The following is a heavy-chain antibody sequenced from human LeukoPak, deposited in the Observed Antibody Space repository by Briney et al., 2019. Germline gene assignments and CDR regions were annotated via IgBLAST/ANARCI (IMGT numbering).Heavy chain of an antibody. V-gene: IGHV3-48*02. D-gene: IGHD3-22*01. CDR3: ARDRPWYDSSGYYFDY. CDR1: GFTFTSYS. Sequence: PGGSLRLSCAASGFTFTSYSMNWVRQAPGKGLGWVSYISSTSSTIYYVDSVKGRFTVSRDNAKNSLYLQMNSLRDEDTAVYYCARDRPWYDSSGYYFDYWGQGTLVTVSS. CDR2: ISSTSSTI. J-gene: IGHJ4*02.